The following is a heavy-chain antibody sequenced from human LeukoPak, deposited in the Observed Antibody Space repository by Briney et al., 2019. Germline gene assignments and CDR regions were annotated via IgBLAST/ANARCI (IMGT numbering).Heavy chain of an antibody. Sequence: GGSLRLSCAASGFTFSSYAMSWVRRAPGKGLEWVSAISGSGGSTYYADSVKGRFTISRDNSKNTLYLQMNSLRAEDTAVYCCVKTPGYCSSTSCYAPAICWFDPWGQGTLVTVSS. D-gene: IGHD2-2*01. V-gene: IGHV3-23*01. CDR3: VKTPGYCSSTSCYAPAICWFDP. CDR2: ISGSGGST. CDR1: GFTFSSYA. J-gene: IGHJ5*02.